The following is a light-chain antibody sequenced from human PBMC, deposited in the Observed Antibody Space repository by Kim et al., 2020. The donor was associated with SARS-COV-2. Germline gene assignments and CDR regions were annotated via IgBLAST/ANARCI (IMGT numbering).Light chain of an antibody. CDR1: QSLLQTNGKTY. CDR3: MQNLQLPT. V-gene: IGKV2D-29*01. Sequence: QPASISCKSSQSLLQTNGKTYLNWFLQRPGQPPQLLVYEVSNRFSGVPDRFSGSGSGTDFTLQISRAEAEDVGLYYGMQNLQLPTFGQGTKVDIK. J-gene: IGKJ1*01. CDR2: EVS.